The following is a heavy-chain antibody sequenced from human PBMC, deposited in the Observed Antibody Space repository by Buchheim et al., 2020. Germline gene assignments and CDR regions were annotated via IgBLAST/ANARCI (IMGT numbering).Heavy chain of an antibody. V-gene: IGHV4-39*01. Sequence: QLQLQESGPGLVKPSETLSLTCTVSGGSISSSSYYWGWVRQPPGKGLEWIGSIYYSVSTYYNPSLKSRVTISVDTSKNQFSLKLSSVTAADTAVYYCATPYGDPLVHWYFDLWGRGTL. D-gene: IGHD4-17*01. CDR3: ATPYGDPLVHWYFDL. J-gene: IGHJ2*01. CDR2: IYYSVST. CDR1: GGSISSSSYY.